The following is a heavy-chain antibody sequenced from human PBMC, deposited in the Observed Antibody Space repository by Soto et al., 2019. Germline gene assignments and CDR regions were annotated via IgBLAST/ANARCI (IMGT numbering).Heavy chain of an antibody. CDR2: ISGSGGST. V-gene: IGHV3-23*01. D-gene: IGHD3-9*01. CDR1: GFTFSSYA. J-gene: IGHJ4*02. Sequence: SGFTFSSYAMSWVRQAPGKGLEWVSAISGSGGSTYYADSVKGRFTISRDNSKNTLYLQMNSLRAEDTAVYYCAKVPDYDILTGYWGYFDYWGQGTLVTVSS. CDR3: AKVPDYDILTGYWGYFDY.